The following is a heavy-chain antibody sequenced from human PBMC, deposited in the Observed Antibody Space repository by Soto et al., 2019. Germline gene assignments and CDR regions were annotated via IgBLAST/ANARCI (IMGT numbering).Heavy chain of an antibody. D-gene: IGHD3-9*01. CDR1: GGSFSGYY. J-gene: IGHJ4*02. CDR3: ARAGSSILTGYYKGPFDY. Sequence: SETLSLTCAVYGGSFSGYYWSWIRQPPEKGLERIGEINHSGSTNYNPSLKSRVTISVDTSKNQFSLKLSSVTAADTAVYYCARAGSSILTGYYKGPFDYWGQGTLVTVSS. CDR2: INHSGST. V-gene: IGHV4-34*01.